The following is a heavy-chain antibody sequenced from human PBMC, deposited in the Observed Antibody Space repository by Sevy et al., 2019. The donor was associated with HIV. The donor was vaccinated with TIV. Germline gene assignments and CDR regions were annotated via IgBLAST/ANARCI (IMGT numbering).Heavy chain of an antibody. Sequence: GESLKISCKTSGFTFTDYWIGWVRQMPGKGLEWMGIIYAGDSDSRYSPSFRGQVTISADKSTSTAYLQWSSLKASDTAMYDCARSRGDFLPPYYFQYYGMDVWGQGTTVTVSS. J-gene: IGHJ6*02. D-gene: IGHD3-10*01. CDR2: IYAGDSDS. CDR3: ARSRGDFLPPYYFQYYGMDV. V-gene: IGHV5-51*01. CDR1: GFTFTDYW.